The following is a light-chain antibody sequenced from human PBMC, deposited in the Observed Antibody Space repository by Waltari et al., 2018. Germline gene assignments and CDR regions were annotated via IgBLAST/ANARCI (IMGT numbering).Light chain of an antibody. J-gene: IGKJ4*01. CDR2: DAS. V-gene: IGKV3-11*01. Sequence: EIVLTQSPDILSFSPGERATLSCRARQSVGTYLAWYQQRPAQSPRLLIYDASYRATGIPARFSGSGSETDFILTISSLQPEDFAVYYCQQRRNWPLTFGGGTRVQI. CDR3: QQRRNWPLT. CDR1: QSVGTY.